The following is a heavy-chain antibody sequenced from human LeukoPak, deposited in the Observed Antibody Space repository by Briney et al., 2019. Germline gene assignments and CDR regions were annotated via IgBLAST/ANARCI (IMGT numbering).Heavy chain of an antibody. Sequence: PSETLSLTCTVSGGSISSYYWSCIRQPPGKGLEWIGYIYYSGSTNYNPSLKSRVTISVDTSKNQFSLKLSSVTAADTAVYYCARGGSPDGNEGPIDYWGQGTLVTVSS. D-gene: IGHD1-1*01. CDR3: ARGGSPDGNEGPIDY. CDR2: IYYSGST. V-gene: IGHV4-59*01. J-gene: IGHJ4*02. CDR1: GGSISSYY.